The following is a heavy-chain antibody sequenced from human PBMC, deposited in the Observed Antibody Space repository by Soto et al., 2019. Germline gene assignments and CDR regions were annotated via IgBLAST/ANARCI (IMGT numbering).Heavy chain of an antibody. CDR3: AKGGIVVVPAAIGTGSAFDI. CDR2: ISGSGGST. V-gene: IGHV3-23*01. D-gene: IGHD2-2*02. CDR1: GFTFSSYA. Sequence: GGSLRLSCAASGFTFSSYAMSWVRQAPGKGLEWVSAISGSGGSTYYADSVKGRFTISRDNSKNTLYLQMNSLRAEDTAVYYCAKGGIVVVPAAIGTGSAFDIWGQGTMVTVSS. J-gene: IGHJ3*02.